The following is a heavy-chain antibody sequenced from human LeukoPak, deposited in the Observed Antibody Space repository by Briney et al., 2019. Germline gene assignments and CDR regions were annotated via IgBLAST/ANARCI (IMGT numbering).Heavy chain of an antibody. D-gene: IGHD6-13*01. CDR3: ATFHSSSWYLDY. Sequence: SETLSLTCTVSGGSISSYYWSWIRQPPGKGLEWIGYIYYNGSTNYNPSLKSRVTISVDTSKNQFSLKLSSVTAADTAVYYCATFHSSSWYLDYWGQGTLVTASS. CDR2: IYYNGST. CDR1: GGSISSYY. J-gene: IGHJ4*02. V-gene: IGHV4-59*01.